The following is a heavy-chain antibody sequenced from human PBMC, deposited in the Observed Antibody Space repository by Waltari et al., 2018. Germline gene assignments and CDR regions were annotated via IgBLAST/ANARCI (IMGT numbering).Heavy chain of an antibody. V-gene: IGHV4-39*07. Sequence: QLQLQESGPGLVKPSETLSLTCFVSGGSISSSNYHWGWIRQPPGKGLEWIGAISYSGNTYYNPSLKVRVSISRDTSKNQFSLTLSAVTAADTAVYYCAIRLAVPGGWFDPWGQGTLVTVSS. CDR2: ISYSGNT. J-gene: IGHJ5*02. D-gene: IGHD6-19*01. CDR1: GGSISSSNYH. CDR3: AIRLAVPGGWFDP.